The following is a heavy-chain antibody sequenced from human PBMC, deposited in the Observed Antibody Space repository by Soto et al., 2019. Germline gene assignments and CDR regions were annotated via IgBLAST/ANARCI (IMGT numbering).Heavy chain of an antibody. CDR3: ARAHPLSITGPQWWFDP. CDR1: GYTFTSYG. D-gene: IGHD1-20*01. V-gene: IGHV1-18*04. J-gene: IGHJ5*02. CDR2: ISAYNGNT. Sequence: ASVKVSCKASGYTFTSYGISWVRQAPGQGLEWMGWISAYNGNTNYAQKLQGRVTMTTDTSTSTAYMELRSLRSDDTAVYYCARAHPLSITGPQWWFDPWGQGTLVTVSS.